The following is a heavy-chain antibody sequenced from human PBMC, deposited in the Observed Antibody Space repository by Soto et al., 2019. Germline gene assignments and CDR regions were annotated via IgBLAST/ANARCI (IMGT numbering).Heavy chain of an antibody. CDR3: AVPGAGDFDY. D-gene: IGHD6-13*01. J-gene: IGHJ4*02. CDR1: GTSISNSNW. V-gene: IGHV4-4*02. Sequence: QVQLQESGPGLVEPSGTLSLTCAVSGTSISNSNWCSWVRQAPGKGLEWIVEIYHSGTTNCNPSLKSRLTLSVDKSKNQFFLRLTSVTAADTAVYYCAVPGAGDFDYWGQGTLVTVSS. CDR2: IYHSGTT.